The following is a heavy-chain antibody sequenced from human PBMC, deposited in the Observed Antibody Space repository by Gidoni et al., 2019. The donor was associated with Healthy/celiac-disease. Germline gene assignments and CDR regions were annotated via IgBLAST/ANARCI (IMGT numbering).Heavy chain of an antibody. CDR3: ARGYFDWLWSSSNYYYYGMDV. V-gene: IGHV4-34*01. CDR1: GGSFSGSY. J-gene: IGHJ6*02. D-gene: IGHD3-9*01. Sequence: QVQLQQWGAGLLKPSETLSLPCAVYGGSFSGSYWSWIRQPPGKGLEWIGEINHSGSTNYNPSLKSRFTISVDTSKNQFSLKLSSVTAADTAVYYCARGYFDWLWSSSNYYYYGMDVWGQGTTVTVSS. CDR2: INHSGST.